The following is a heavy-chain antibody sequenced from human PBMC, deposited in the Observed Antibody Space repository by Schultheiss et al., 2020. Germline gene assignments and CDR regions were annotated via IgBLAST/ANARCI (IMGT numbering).Heavy chain of an antibody. CDR2: ISSSSSYI. CDR1: GFTFSSYS. J-gene: IGHJ4*02. Sequence: GGSLRLSCAASGFTFSSYSMNWVRQAPGKGLGWVSSISSSSSYIYYADSVKGRFTISRDNAKNSLYLQMNSLRAEDTAVYYCASRYSSGWYYFDYWGQGTLVTVSS. V-gene: IGHV3-21*01. CDR3: ASRYSSGWYYFDY. D-gene: IGHD6-19*01.